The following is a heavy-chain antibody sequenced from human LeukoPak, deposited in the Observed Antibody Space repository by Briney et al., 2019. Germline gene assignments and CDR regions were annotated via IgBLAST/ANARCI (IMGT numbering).Heavy chain of an antibody. J-gene: IGHJ4*02. Sequence: GGSLRLSCAASGFTFSSYAMHWVCQAPGKGLEWVAVISYDGSNKYYADSVKGRFTISRDNSKNTLYLQMNSLRAEDTAVYYCARDLAPYYDSSGPYFDYWGQGTLVTVSS. CDR3: ARDLAPYYDSSGPYFDY. D-gene: IGHD3-22*01. CDR2: ISYDGSNK. CDR1: GFTFSSYA. V-gene: IGHV3-30-3*01.